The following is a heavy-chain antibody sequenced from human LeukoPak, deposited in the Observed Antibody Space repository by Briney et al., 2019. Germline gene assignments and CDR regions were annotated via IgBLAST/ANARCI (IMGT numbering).Heavy chain of an antibody. V-gene: IGHV4-4*02. Sequence: SETLSLTCAVSSGSISSSNWWSWVRQPPGKGLEWIGEIYHSGSTSYNPSLKSRVTISVDKSKNQFSLKLSSVTAADTAVYYCARDQVSSSGDGAFDIWGQGTMVTVSS. CDR3: ARDQVSSSGDGAFDI. CDR2: IYHSGST. J-gene: IGHJ3*02. D-gene: IGHD6-13*01. CDR1: SGSISSSNW.